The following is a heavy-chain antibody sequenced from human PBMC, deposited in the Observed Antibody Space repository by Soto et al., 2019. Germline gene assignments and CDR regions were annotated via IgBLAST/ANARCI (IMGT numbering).Heavy chain of an antibody. J-gene: IGHJ1*01. CDR2: MYHSGST. CDR3: ARAGRTLGRYFDRGGGYFRH. V-gene: IGHV4-30-2*01. CDR1: GGSISSVSYS. D-gene: IGHD3-9*01. Sequence: TLCLTWAVSGGSISSVSYSWSWIRQPPGKGLEWIGYMYHSGSTYYNPSLKSRVTISIDRSKNQFSLKLSSVTAADTAVYYCARAGRTLGRYFDRGGGYFRHWGQGTLVTVSS.